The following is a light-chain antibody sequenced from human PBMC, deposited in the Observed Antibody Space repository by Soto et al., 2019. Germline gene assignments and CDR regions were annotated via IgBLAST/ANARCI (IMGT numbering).Light chain of an antibody. CDR2: EVS. J-gene: IGLJ1*01. CDR1: RSDVGGYNY. Sequence: QSVLTQPACVSGSPGQSITISCTATRSDVGGYNYVSWYQQSSGKAPKVIIYEVSYRPSGVSYRFSGSKSGNTASLTISWLQADDEADYYCSSHTSRDTRVFGPVTKLTVL. V-gene: IGLV2-14*01. CDR3: SSHTSRDTRV.